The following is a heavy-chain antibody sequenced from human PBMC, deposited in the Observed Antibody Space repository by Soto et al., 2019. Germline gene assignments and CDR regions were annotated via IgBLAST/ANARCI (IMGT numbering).Heavy chain of an antibody. D-gene: IGHD3-3*01. CDR2: ISAYNGNT. Sequence: QVQLVQSGAEVKKPGASVKVSCKASGYTFGSYGMTWVRQAPGQGLEWMGWISAYNGNTDYAQKFQGRVTLTTDTSTDTAYMELRSLRSDDTAVYYCARARVVVPGWFDPWGQGTLVTVSS. V-gene: IGHV1-18*01. J-gene: IGHJ5*02. CDR3: ARARVVVPGWFDP. CDR1: GYTFGSYG.